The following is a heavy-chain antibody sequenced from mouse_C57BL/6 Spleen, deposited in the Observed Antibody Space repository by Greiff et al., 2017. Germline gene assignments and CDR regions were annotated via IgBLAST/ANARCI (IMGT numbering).Heavy chain of an antibody. J-gene: IGHJ4*01. CDR1: GFTFSDYY. CDR2: INYDGSST. V-gene: IGHV5-16*01. D-gene: IGHD3-3*01. CDR3: AREGIRGYAMDY. Sequence: EVHLVESEGGLVQPGSSMKLSCTASGFTFSDYYMAWVRQVPEKGLEWVANINYDGSSTYYLDSLKSRFIISRDNAKNILYLQMSSLKSEDTATYYCAREGIRGYAMDYWGQGTSVTVSS.